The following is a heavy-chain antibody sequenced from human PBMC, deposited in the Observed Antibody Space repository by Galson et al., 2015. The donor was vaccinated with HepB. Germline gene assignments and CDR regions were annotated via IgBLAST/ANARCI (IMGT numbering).Heavy chain of an antibody. D-gene: IGHD4-17*01. CDR2: ISANGGSR. CDR1: GFTFGSTA. V-gene: IGHV3-23*01. CDR3: AKGYGLFDL. J-gene: IGHJ5*02. Sequence: SLSLACAASGFTFGSTAMTWVRPAPGKGLEWVSGISANGGSRFYAESVQGRFTISRDNSKNTLSFQMNSLRAEDTAVYYCAKGYGLFDLWGQGTLVTVSS.